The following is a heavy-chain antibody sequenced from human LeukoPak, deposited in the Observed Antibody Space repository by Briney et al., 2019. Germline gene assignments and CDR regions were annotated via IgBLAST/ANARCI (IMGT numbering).Heavy chain of an antibody. Sequence: ETLSLTCTVSGGSISSYYWSWVRQAPGKGLEWVSDITGGGGSTYYADSVKGRFTISRDNSRNTLYLQMNSLRAEDTAVYYCAKFSGSYRRGWYFDYWGQGTLVTVSS. CDR3: AKFSGSYRRGWYFDY. D-gene: IGHD6-19*01. V-gene: IGHV3-23*01. CDR2: ITGGGGST. J-gene: IGHJ4*02. CDR1: GGSISSYY.